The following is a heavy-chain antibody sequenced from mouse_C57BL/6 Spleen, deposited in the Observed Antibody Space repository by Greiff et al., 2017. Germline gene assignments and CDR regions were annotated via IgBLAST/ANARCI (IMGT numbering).Heavy chain of an antibody. V-gene: IGHV1-61*01. Sequence: QVQLQQPGAELVRPGSSVKLSCKASGYTFTSYWMDWVKQRPGQGLEWIGNIYPSDSETHYNQKFKDKATLTVDKSSSTAYRQLSSLTSEDSAVYYCARERDYFDYWGQGTTLTVSS. J-gene: IGHJ2*01. CDR2: IYPSDSET. CDR1: GYTFTSYW. CDR3: ARERDYFDY.